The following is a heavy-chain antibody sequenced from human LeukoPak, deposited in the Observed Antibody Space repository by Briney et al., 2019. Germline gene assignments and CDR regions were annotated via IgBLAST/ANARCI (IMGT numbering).Heavy chain of an antibody. Sequence: PGGSLRLSCAASGFTVSSNYMSWVRQAPGKGLEWVSVINSGGRTYYADSVKGRFTISRDNSKNTLYLQMNSLRAEDTAVYYCAKGAAGDAFDIWGQGTMVTVSS. D-gene: IGHD6-13*01. J-gene: IGHJ3*02. CDR3: AKGAAGDAFDI. CDR1: GFTVSSNY. V-gene: IGHV3-53*01. CDR2: INSGGRT.